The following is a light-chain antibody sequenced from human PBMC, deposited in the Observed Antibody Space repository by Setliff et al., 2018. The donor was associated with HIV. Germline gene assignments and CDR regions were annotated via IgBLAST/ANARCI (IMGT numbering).Light chain of an antibody. V-gene: IGLV2-14*01. CDR3: SSYTTDSGV. J-gene: IGLJ1*01. CDR1: SSDVGGYNY. Sequence: QSALTQPASVSGSPGQSITISCTGTSSDVGGYNYVSWYQQHPGKAPKLMIYEVSNRPSGVSNRFSGSKSGNTASLTISGLQAEGEADYYCSSYTTDSGVFGTGTKVTVL. CDR2: EVS.